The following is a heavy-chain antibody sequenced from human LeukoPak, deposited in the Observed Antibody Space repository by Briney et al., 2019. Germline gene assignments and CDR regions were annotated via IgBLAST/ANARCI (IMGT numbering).Heavy chain of an antibody. V-gene: IGHV4-39*01. D-gene: IGHD5-18*01. CDR1: GGSISSSSYY. J-gene: IGHJ4*02. Sequence: SETLSLTCTVSGGSISSSSYYWGWIRQPPGKGLEWIGSIYYSGSTYYNPSLKSRVTISVDTSKNQFSLKLSSVTAADTAVYYCAIRGYSYGLDYWSQGTLVTVSS. CDR2: IYYSGST. CDR3: AIRGYSYGLDY.